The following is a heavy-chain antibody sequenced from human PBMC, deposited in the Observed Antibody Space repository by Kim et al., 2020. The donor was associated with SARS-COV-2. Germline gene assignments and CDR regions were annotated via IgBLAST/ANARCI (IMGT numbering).Heavy chain of an antibody. D-gene: IGHD3-10*01. J-gene: IGHJ4*02. CDR3: ARGRSLVGLNIPLFDY. CDR2: INPNSGGT. Sequence: ASVKVSCKASGYTFTGYYMHWVRQAPGQGLEWMGWINPNSGGTNYAQKFQGRVTMTRDTSISTAYMELSRLRSDDTAVYYCARGRSLVGLNIPLFDYWGQGTLVTVSS. V-gene: IGHV1-2*02. CDR1: GYTFTGYY.